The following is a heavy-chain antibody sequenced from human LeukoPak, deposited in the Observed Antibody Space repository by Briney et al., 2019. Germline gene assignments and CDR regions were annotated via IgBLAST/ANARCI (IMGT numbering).Heavy chain of an antibody. J-gene: IGHJ4*02. CDR3: ARQYGRPFDY. D-gene: IGHD4-17*01. CDR2: IYPGDSDT. CDR1: GYSFSNYW. Sequence: GESLKISCKGSGYSFSNYWIGWVRQVPGKGLERMGIIYPGDSDTRYSPSFQGQVTISVDESINTAYLQWSSLEASDTAMYYCARQYGRPFDYWGQGTLVTVSS. V-gene: IGHV5-51*01.